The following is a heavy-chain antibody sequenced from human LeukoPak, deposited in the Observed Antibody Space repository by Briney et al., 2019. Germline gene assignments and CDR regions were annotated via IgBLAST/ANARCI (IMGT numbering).Heavy chain of an antibody. D-gene: IGHD6-6*01. J-gene: IGHJ4*02. V-gene: IGHV4-34*01. Sequence: SETLSLTCAVYGGSFGGYYWSWIRQPPGKGLEWIGEINHSGSTNYNPSLKSRVTISVDTSKNQFSLKLSSVTAADTAVYYCARAVEGELGFAYWGQGTLVTVSS. CDR3: ARAVEGELGFAY. CDR1: GGSFGGYY. CDR2: INHSGST.